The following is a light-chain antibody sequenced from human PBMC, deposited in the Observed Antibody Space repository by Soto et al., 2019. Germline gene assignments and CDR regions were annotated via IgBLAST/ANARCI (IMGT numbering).Light chain of an antibody. V-gene: IGLV1-40*01. CDR1: SSNIGAGYD. Sequence: QPVLTQPPSVSGAPGQRVTISCTGSSSNIGAGYDVHWYQRLPGTAPKLLIYGNSNRPSGVPDRFSGSKSGTSASLAITGLQAEDEADYYCQSYDSSLSGSVVFGGGTKVTVL. CDR3: QSYDSSLSGSVV. J-gene: IGLJ2*01. CDR2: GNS.